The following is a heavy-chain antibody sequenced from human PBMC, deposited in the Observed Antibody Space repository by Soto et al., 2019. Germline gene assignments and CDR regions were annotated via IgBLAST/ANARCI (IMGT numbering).Heavy chain of an antibody. Sequence: GGSLRLSCAASGFTFSSYAMSWVRQAPGKGLEWVSAISGSGGSTYYADSVKGRFTISRDNSKNTLYLQMNSLRAEDTAVYYCAKTRSRYCSGGSCYSWDDYWGQGTLVTVSS. D-gene: IGHD2-15*01. CDR2: ISGSGGST. V-gene: IGHV3-23*01. J-gene: IGHJ4*02. CDR3: AKTRSRYCSGGSCYSWDDY. CDR1: GFTFSSYA.